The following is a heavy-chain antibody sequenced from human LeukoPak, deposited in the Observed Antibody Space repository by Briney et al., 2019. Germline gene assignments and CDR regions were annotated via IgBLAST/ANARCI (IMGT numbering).Heavy chain of an antibody. CDR1: GSSVSSDYY. J-gene: IGHJ4*02. D-gene: IGHD1-1*01. CDR3: ARDGPWKSDC. CDR2: ICSGGSA. Sequence: SETLSLTCTVSGSSVSSDYYWGWIRQPPGKGLEWIGSICSGGSACYNPSLKSRVTISADSTKNHFFLQLTSATAADTAVYFCARDGPWKSDCWGRGTLVTVSS. V-gene: IGHV4-38-2*02.